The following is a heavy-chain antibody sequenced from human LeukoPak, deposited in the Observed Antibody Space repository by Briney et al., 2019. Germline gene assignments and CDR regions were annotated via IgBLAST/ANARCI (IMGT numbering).Heavy chain of an antibody. D-gene: IGHD3-10*01. Sequence: ASVKVSCKASGYTFTSYYMHWVRQAPGQGLEWMGIINPSGGSTSYAQKFQGRVTMTEDTSTDTAYMELSSLRSEDTAVYYCATGKETYYYGSGSPSAFDIWGQGTMVTVSS. CDR3: ATGKETYYYGSGSPSAFDI. CDR1: GYTFTSYY. CDR2: INPSGGST. V-gene: IGHV1-46*01. J-gene: IGHJ3*02.